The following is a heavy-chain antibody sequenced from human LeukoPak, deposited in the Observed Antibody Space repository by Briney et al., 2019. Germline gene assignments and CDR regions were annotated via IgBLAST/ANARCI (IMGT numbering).Heavy chain of an antibody. J-gene: IGHJ4*02. Sequence: PGGSLRLSCAASGFTFSTYWMTWVRQAPGKGLEWVANIKQDGSEKYYVDSPKGRFTISRDNAKNSLFLQMNSLRAEDTAVYYCARDLPTGYYISSGYYEYFLDYWGQGTLVTVSS. V-gene: IGHV3-7*04. D-gene: IGHD3-22*01. CDR1: GFTFSTYW. CDR2: IKQDGSEK. CDR3: ARDLPTGYYISSGYYEYFLDY.